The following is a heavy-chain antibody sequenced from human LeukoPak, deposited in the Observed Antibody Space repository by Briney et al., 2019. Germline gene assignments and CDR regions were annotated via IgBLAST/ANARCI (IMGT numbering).Heavy chain of an antibody. J-gene: IGHJ4*02. CDR1: GFSVSSKY. V-gene: IGHV3-66*02. Sequence: GGSLRLSCAASGFSVSSKYMSWVRQAPEKGLEWVSVIYTGGSTYYADSVKGRFTISRDNSKNTLYLQMNSLRVEDTAVYYCARGGATVTAGDYWGQGTLVTVSS. CDR2: IYTGGST. CDR3: ARGGATVTAGDY. D-gene: IGHD4-11*01.